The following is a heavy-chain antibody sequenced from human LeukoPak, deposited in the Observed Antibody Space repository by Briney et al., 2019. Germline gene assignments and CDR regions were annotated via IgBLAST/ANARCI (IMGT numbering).Heavy chain of an antibody. V-gene: IGHV1-69*04. J-gene: IGHJ6*02. CDR1: GGTFISYT. Sequence: SVKVSCKASGGTFISYTISWVRQAPGQGLEWMGRIIPIFGIANYAQKFQGRVTITADKSTSTAYMELSSLRSEDTAVYYCARDPATIFGVVYYYYGMDVWGQGTTVTVSS. D-gene: IGHD3-3*01. CDR2: IIPIFGIA. CDR3: ARDPATIFGVVYYYYGMDV.